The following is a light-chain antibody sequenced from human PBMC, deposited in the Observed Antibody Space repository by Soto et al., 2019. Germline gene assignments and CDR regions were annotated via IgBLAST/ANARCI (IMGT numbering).Light chain of an antibody. CDR2: WAS. CDR1: QSVLYSSDKKNY. Sequence: DTVMTQSPDSLAVSLGERATINCKSSQSVLYSSDKKNYLAWYQQKPGQPPKLLIYWASIRESGVPERFSGSGSGTDFTLTISGLQAEDVAIYFCQQYYTSITFGQGTRLEIK. V-gene: IGKV4-1*01. CDR3: QQYYTSIT. J-gene: IGKJ5*01.